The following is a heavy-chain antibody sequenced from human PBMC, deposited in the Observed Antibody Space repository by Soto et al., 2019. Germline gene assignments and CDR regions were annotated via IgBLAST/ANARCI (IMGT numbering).Heavy chain of an antibody. CDR2: ISAYNGNT. D-gene: IGHD2-21*01. CDR1: GYTFTRYV. Sequence: ASVNVYCKTSGYTFTRYVISWVRQAPGQGLEWMGWISAYNGNTNYAQKLQGRVTMTTDTSTSTAYMELRSLRSDDTAVYHCARELVIGGAFDIWGQGTMVTVSS. V-gene: IGHV1-18*01. J-gene: IGHJ3*02. CDR3: ARELVIGGAFDI.